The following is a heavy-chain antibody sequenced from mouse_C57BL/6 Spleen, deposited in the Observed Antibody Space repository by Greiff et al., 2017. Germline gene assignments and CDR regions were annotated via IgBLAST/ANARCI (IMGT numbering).Heavy chain of an antibody. CDR1: GYAFSSYW. J-gene: IGHJ1*03. D-gene: IGHD3-3*01. Sequence: QVQLQQSGAELVKPGTSVKISCKASGYAFSSYWMNWVKQRPGKGLEWIGQIYPGDGDTNYNGKFKGKATLTADKSSSTAYMQLSSLTSEDSAVYFCAREGTDWYFDVWGTGTTVTVSS. V-gene: IGHV1-80*01. CDR3: AREGTDWYFDV. CDR2: IYPGDGDT.